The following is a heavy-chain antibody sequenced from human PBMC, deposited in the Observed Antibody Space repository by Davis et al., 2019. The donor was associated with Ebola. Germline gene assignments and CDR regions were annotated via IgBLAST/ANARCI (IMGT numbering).Heavy chain of an antibody. CDR2: IKEDGSVK. CDR3: ARQVGYCTGGSCYNEY. V-gene: IGHV3-7*03. J-gene: IGHJ4*02. Sequence: GESLKISCAASGFTFSSNSMNWVRQAPGKGLELVANIKEDGSVKYYVDSVKGRFTASRDNAKYSLYLQMNSLRADDTAVYYCARQVGYCTGGSCYNEYWGQGTLVTVSS. CDR1: GFTFSSNS. D-gene: IGHD2-15*01.